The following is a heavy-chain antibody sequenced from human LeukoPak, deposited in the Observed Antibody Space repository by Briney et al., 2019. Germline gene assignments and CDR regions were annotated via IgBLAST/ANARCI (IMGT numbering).Heavy chain of an antibody. Sequence: PSETLSLTCAVYGGSFSGYYWSWIRQPPGKGLEWIGEINHSGSTNYNPSLKSRVTISVDTSKNQFSLKLSSVTAADTAVYYCARGGDGGGWSHQYYFDYWGQGTLVTVSS. CDR1: GGSFSGYY. CDR2: INHSGST. V-gene: IGHV4-34*01. D-gene: IGHD6-19*01. J-gene: IGHJ4*02. CDR3: ARGGDGGGWSHQYYFDY.